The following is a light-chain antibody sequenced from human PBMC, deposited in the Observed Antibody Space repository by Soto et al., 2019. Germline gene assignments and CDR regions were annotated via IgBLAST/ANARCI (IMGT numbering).Light chain of an antibody. CDR3: SSYAGSNIL. V-gene: IGLV2-8*01. Sequence: QSALTQPPSASGSPGQSVTISCTGTSSDVGGYNYVSWYQQHPGKAPKLMIYEVTKRPSAVPDRFSGSKSGNTASLTVSGLQAEDEADYYCSSYAGSNILFGGGPKLTVL. CDR1: SSDVGGYNY. J-gene: IGLJ2*01. CDR2: EVT.